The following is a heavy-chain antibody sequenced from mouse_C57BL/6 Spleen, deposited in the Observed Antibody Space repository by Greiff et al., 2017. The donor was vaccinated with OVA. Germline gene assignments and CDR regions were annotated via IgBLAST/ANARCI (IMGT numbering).Heavy chain of an antibody. V-gene: IGHV1-53*01. Sequence: QVQLQQPGTELVKPGASVKLSCKASGYTFTSYWMHWVKQRPGQGLEWIGNINPSNGGTNYNEKFKSKATLTVDKSSSTAYMQLSSLTSEDSAVDYCARSGGNYWYFDVWGTGTTVTVSS. D-gene: IGHD2-1*01. CDR2: INPSNGGT. CDR1: GYTFTSYW. CDR3: ARSGGNYWYFDV. J-gene: IGHJ1*03.